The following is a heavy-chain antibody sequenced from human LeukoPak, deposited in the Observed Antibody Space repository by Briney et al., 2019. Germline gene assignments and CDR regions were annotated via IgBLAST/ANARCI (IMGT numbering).Heavy chain of an antibody. Sequence: GGSLRLSCATSGFPFETNAMSWVRQAPGKGLEWVATIGNTETFYADSVTGRFTISRDNSKNTVNLQMNRLRVEDTAIYYCAKDWIQFNRVFDCLDSWGQGTLVSVYS. CDR3: AKDWIQFNRVFDCLDS. CDR1: GFPFETNA. CDR2: IGNTET. J-gene: IGHJ4*02. V-gene: IGHV3-23*01. D-gene: IGHD2-21*01.